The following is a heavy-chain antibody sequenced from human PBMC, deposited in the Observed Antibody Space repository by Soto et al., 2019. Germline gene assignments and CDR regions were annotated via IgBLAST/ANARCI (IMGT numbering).Heavy chain of an antibody. CDR1: GGSISSYY. V-gene: IGHV4-59*01. Sequence: TSETLSLTCTVSGGSISSYYWSWIRQPPGKGLEWIGYIYYSGSTNYNPSLKSRVTISVDTSKNQFSLKLSSVTAADTAVYYCARHETYYDILTGYYYYYYGMDVWGQGTTVTVSS. CDR2: IYYSGST. J-gene: IGHJ6*02. D-gene: IGHD3-9*01. CDR3: ARHETYYDILTGYYYYYYGMDV.